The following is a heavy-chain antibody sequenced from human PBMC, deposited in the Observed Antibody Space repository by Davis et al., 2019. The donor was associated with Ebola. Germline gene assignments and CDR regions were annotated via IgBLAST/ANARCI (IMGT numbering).Heavy chain of an antibody. CDR1: GFIFSTYA. V-gene: IGHV3-23*01. Sequence: GESLKISCAASGFIFSTYAMSWVRQAPGKGLEWVSGISGSSYSTYYADSVKGRFSISRDNSKNTLYLQMNSLRAEDTAVYYCAASSYFDYWGQGTLVTVSS. CDR2: ISGSSYST. J-gene: IGHJ4*02. D-gene: IGHD6-13*01. CDR3: AASSYFDY.